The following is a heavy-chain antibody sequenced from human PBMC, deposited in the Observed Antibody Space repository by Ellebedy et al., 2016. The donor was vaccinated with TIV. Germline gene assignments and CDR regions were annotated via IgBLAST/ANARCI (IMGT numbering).Heavy chain of an antibody. CDR3: ARGYNRAFDS. J-gene: IGHJ4*02. V-gene: IGHV3-30*14. D-gene: IGHD3-10*01. CDR1: GFSFTTSA. CDR2: ISYNGGHT. Sequence: PGGSLRLSCAASGFSFTTSAIHWVRQAPGKGLEWVTYISYNGGHTNYADSVKGRLTISRDNSKNTLYLQMNSLRADDTAVYYCARGYNRAFDSWGQGTLVIVSS.